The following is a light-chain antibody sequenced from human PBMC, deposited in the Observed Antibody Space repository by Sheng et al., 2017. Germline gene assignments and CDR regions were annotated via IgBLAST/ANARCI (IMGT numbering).Light chain of an antibody. V-gene: IGKV1-39*01. J-gene: IGKJ2*01. CDR1: QNINKY. CDR3: QQSHSTPYT. CDR2: AAS. Sequence: DIQMTQSPSSLSASVGDRVIITCRASQNINKYLNWYKQKPGKAPELLISAASSLQSGVPSRFSGRGSGTDFTLAISSVRPEDYATYYCQQSHSTPYTFGQGTKLEI.